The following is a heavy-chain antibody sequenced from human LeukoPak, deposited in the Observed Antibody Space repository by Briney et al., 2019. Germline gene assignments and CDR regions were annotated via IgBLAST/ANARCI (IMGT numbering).Heavy chain of an antibody. CDR1: GFTFSSYA. Sequence: GRSLRLSCAASGFTFSSYAMHWVRQAPGKGLEWVAVISYDGSNKYYADSVNVRFTISRENFKNTRYLQMNSLRAEDTAAYYCAREAWDILTGYSDYWGEGTLVTVSS. CDR3: AREAWDILTGYSDY. V-gene: IGHV3-30*04. J-gene: IGHJ4*02. CDR2: ISYDGSNK. D-gene: IGHD3-9*01.